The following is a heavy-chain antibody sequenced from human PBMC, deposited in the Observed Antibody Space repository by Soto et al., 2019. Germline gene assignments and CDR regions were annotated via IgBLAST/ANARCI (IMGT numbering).Heavy chain of an antibody. D-gene: IGHD2-2*01. CDR2: ISSSSSYI. CDR1: GFTFSSDS. CDR3: ARDFFSVPYCSSTSCPPGY. V-gene: IGHV3-21*01. Sequence: GASVKVSCAASGFTFSSDSMNWVRQAPGKGLEWVSSISSSSSYIYYADSVKGRFTISRDNAKNSLYLQMNSLRAEDTAVYYCARDFFSVPYCSSTSCPPGYWGQGTLVTVSS. J-gene: IGHJ4*02.